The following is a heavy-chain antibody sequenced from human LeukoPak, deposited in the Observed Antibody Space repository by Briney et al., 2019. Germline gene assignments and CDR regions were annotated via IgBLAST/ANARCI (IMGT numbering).Heavy chain of an antibody. V-gene: IGHV3-23*01. Sequence: GGSLRLSCAASGFTFSSYAMRWVRQAPGKGLEWVSSIRDGGGSKYYADSVKGRFTISRDNAKNSLYLQMNSLRAEDTAVYYCAELGINMIGGVWGKGTTLTISS. J-gene: IGHJ6*03. CDR1: GFTFSSYA. CDR3: AELGINMIGGV. CDR2: IRDGGGSK. D-gene: IGHD3-10*02.